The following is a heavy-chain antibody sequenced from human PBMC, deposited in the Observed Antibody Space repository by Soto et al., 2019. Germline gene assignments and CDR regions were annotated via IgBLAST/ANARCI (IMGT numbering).Heavy chain of an antibody. V-gene: IGHV4-34*01. CDR3: ARGENRITIFGVVIPPNYYYMDV. CDR1: GGSFSGYY. J-gene: IGHJ6*03. CDR2: INHSGST. D-gene: IGHD3-3*01. Sequence: ASETLSLTCAVYGGSFSGYYWSWIRQPPGKGLEWIGEINHSGSTNYNPSLKSRVTISVDTSKNQFSLKLSSVTAADTAVYYCARGENRITIFGVVIPPNYYYMDVWGKGTTVTVSS.